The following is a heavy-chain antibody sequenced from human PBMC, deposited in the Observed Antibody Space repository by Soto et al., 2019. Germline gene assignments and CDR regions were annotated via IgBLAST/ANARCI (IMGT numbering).Heavy chain of an antibody. CDR2: ISAYNGNT. D-gene: IGHD2-15*01. Sequence: ASVKVSCKASGYTFTSNGISWVRQAPGQGLEWMGWISAYNGNTNYAQKLQGRVTMTTDTSTSTAYMELRSLRSDDTAVYYCARTTYCSGGSCYSAFDIWGQGTMVTVSS. CDR3: ARTTYCSGGSCYSAFDI. V-gene: IGHV1-18*01. CDR1: GYTFTSNG. J-gene: IGHJ3*02.